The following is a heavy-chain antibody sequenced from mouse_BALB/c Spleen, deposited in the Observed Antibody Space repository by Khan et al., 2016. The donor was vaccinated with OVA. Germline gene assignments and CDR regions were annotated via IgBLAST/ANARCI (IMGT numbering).Heavy chain of an antibody. CDR3: ARDRSDY. J-gene: IGHJ2*01. CDR1: GYTFTSYW. CDR2: INPTSGYT. V-gene: IGHV1-7*01. Sequence: QIQLQQSGAELAKPGASVKMSCKASGYTFTSYWMHWIKQRPGQGLEWIGYINPTSGYTDYNQKFKDKATLTADKSSSTAYMQLNSLTSDDSAVYYCARDRSDYWGQGTTLTVSS.